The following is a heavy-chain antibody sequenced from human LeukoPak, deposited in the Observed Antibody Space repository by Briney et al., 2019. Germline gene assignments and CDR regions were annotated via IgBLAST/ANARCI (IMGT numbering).Heavy chain of an antibody. CDR1: GGSISSHY. J-gene: IGHJ5*02. CDR3: ARAASSWNMWIDP. Sequence: SETLSLTCTVSGGSISSHYWSWIRQPPGKGLEWIGYIYYSGSTNYNPSLKSRVTISVDTSKNQFSLKLSSVTAADTAVYYCARAASSWNMWIDPWGQGTLVTVSS. V-gene: IGHV4-59*11. CDR2: IYYSGST. D-gene: IGHD1/OR15-1a*01.